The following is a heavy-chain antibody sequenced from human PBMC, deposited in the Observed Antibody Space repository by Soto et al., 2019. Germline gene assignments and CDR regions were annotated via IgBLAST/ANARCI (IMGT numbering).Heavy chain of an antibody. CDR1: GGSLSSSSYY. CDR3: ASSATLYCSGGSCYSRSGYYYSYMDV. V-gene: IGHV4-39*01. Sequence: SETLSLTCTVSGGSLSSSSYYWGWIRQPPGKGLEWIGSIYYSGSTYYNPSLKSRVTISVDTSKNQFSLKLSSVTAADTAVYYCASSATLYCSGGSCYSRSGYYYSYMDVWGKGTTVTVSS. J-gene: IGHJ6*03. CDR2: IYYSGST. D-gene: IGHD2-15*01.